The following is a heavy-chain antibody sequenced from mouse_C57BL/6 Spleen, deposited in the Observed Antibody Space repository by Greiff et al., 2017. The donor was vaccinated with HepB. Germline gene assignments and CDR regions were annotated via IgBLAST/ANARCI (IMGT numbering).Heavy chain of an antibody. CDR3: ASYGYDEAWFAY. D-gene: IGHD2-2*01. J-gene: IGHJ3*01. Sequence: QVHVKQPGAELVKPGASVKLSCKASGYTFTSYWMHWVKQRPGQGLEWIGMIHPNSGSTNYNEKFKSKATLTVDKSSSTAYMQLSSLTSEDSAVYYCASYGYDEAWFAYWGQGTLVTVSA. CDR1: GYTFTSYW. CDR2: IHPNSGST. V-gene: IGHV1-64*01.